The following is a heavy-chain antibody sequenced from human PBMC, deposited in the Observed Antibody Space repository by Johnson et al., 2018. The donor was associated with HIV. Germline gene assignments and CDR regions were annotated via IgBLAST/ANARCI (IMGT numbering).Heavy chain of an antibody. CDR2: ISSRGSII. J-gene: IGHJ3*02. CDR3: ARPRVSSGRHGAFDI. D-gene: IGHD3-22*01. V-gene: IGHV3-11*04. Sequence: QVQLVESGGGVVQPGRSLRLSCAASGFTFSDYYMSWIRQAPGKGLEWVSDISSRGSIIYYADSVKGRFTISRDNAENSLYLQMNSLRAEDTAVYYCARPRVSSGRHGAFDIWGQGTMVTVSS. CDR1: GFTFSDYY.